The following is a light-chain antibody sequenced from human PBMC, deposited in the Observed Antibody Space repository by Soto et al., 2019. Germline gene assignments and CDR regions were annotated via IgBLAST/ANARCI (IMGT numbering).Light chain of an antibody. CDR2: DVN. Sequence: QRARTQPPSESGSPGQSGAISCTRTSSDVGSYNRVSWYQQPPGTAPTLMIYDVNNRPSGVPDRFSGSTSGNTASLTISVLQAEDEADYYCSSYASSSTYSFGTGAKVTVL. CDR3: SSYASSSTYS. CDR1: SSDVGSYNR. V-gene: IGLV2-18*02. J-gene: IGLJ1*01.